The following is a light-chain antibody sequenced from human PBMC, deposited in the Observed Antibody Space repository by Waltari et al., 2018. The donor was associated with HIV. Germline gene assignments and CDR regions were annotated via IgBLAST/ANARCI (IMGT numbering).Light chain of an antibody. CDR2: GNS. Sequence: SVLTQPPSVSGAPGQRVTISCTGSSSNIGATYAVHWYQQLPGTAPKLLILGNSNRPSWVPDRFSGSKAGTSASLAITGLQAEDEADYYCQSYDSSLSGWVFGGGTKLTVL. CDR3: QSYDSSLSGWV. V-gene: IGLV1-40*01. J-gene: IGLJ3*02. CDR1: SSNIGATYA.